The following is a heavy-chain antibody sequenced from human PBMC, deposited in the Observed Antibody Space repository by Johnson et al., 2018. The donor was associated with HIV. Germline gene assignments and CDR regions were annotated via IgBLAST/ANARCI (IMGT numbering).Heavy chain of an antibody. CDR2: ISYDGSNK. Sequence: QVQLVESGGGVVQPGRSLRLSCAASGFTFSSYGMHWVRQAPGKGLEWLAVISYDGSNKYYADSVKGRFTISRANSKNTLYLQINSLRAEDTAVYYCAKDGGARGSSWYEGVFDIWGQGTMVTV. D-gene: IGHD6-13*01. V-gene: IGHV3-30*18. CDR1: GFTFSSYG. CDR3: AKDGGARGSSWYEGVFDI. J-gene: IGHJ3*02.